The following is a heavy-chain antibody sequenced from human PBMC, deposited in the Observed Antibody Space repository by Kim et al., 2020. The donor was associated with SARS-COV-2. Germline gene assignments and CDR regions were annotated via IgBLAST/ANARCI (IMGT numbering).Heavy chain of an antibody. CDR1: GFTFSSYW. J-gene: IGHJ3*02. CDR2: INSDGSST. D-gene: IGHD2-21*02. V-gene: IGHV3-74*01. CDR3: ARDMEVLRGGDCYCAFDI. Sequence: GGSLRLSCAASGFTFSSYWMHWVRQAPGKGLVWVSRINSDGSSTSYADSVKGRFTISRDNAKNTLYLQMNSLRAEDTAVYYCARDMEVLRGGDCYCAFDIWGQGTMVTVSS.